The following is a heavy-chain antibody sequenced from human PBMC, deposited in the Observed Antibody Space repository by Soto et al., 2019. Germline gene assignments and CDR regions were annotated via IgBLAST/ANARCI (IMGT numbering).Heavy chain of an antibody. CDR2: IIPMFGSA. CDR1: AGSFRIYA. D-gene: IGHD1-20*01. Sequence: QVQLVQSGAEVKKPGSSVKVSCKASAGSFRIYAISWVRQAPGQGLAWMGQIIPMFGSATYAPKYQGRVTISADVSTGTGYMELRSLRSDVTAVYYCAREGRIAGSSIRFHLWGQGTLVTVSS. CDR3: AREGRIAGSSIRFHL. V-gene: IGHV1-69*01. J-gene: IGHJ1*01.